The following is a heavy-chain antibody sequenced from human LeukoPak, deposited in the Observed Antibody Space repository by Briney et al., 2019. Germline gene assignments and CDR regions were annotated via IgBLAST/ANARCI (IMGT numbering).Heavy chain of an antibody. Sequence: PGGSLRLSCAASGFTFSNAWMSWVRQAPGKGLEWVGRIKSKTDGGTTDYAAPVKGRFTISKDDSKNTLYLQMNSLKTEDTAVYYCTTDPTMIVVVIDYWGQGTLATVSS. CDR1: GFTFSNAW. D-gene: IGHD3-22*01. V-gene: IGHV3-15*01. CDR3: TTDPTMIVVVIDY. J-gene: IGHJ4*02. CDR2: IKSKTDGGTT.